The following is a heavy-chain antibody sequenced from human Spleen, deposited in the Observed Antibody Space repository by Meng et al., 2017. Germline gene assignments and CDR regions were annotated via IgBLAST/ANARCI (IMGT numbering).Heavy chain of an antibody. J-gene: IGHJ5*02. CDR3: ARNLPSTTVAWFDP. V-gene: IGHV4-39*01. D-gene: IGHD4-23*01. Sequence: QLQLQESGPGLVKPSETLSLTCTVSGGSIISSTYYWGWIRQPPGKGLEWIGSIYYSGSTYYNPSLNSRVTISVDTSKNQFSLKLRSVTAADTAVYYCARNLPSTTVAWFDPWGQGTLVTVSS. CDR2: IYYSGST. CDR1: GGSIISSTYY.